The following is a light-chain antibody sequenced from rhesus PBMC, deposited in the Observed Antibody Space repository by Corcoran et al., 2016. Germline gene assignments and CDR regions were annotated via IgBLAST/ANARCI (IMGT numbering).Light chain of an antibody. V-gene: IGKV2-91*01. Sequence: DIVMTQTPLSLPVTPGEPASISCRSSQSLLHSNGNTYLYWYLQKPGQSPQLLFYLDSNRASGVPDRCSGYGAGPGFTLKFHRVEAEDVGVYCCMQVILLPYSFGQGTKVEIE. J-gene: IGKJ2*01. CDR1: QSLLHSNGNTY. CDR3: MQVILLPYS. CDR2: LDS.